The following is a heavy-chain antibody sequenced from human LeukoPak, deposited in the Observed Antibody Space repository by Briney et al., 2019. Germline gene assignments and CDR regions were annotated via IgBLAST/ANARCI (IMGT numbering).Heavy chain of an antibody. CDR1: GFTFNSYA. V-gene: IGHV3-23*01. D-gene: IGHD3-22*01. CDR3: AKGVVDYYDSSGYYPSDL. CDR2: ISGSGGTT. Sequence: QSGGSLRLSCAGSGFTFNSYAMTWVRQAPGKGLKWVSGISGSGGTTYYADSVKGRFTISRDNFNNTLYLQMNSMRVEDTALYFCAKGVVDYYDSSGYYPSDLWGQGTLVTVSS. J-gene: IGHJ5*02.